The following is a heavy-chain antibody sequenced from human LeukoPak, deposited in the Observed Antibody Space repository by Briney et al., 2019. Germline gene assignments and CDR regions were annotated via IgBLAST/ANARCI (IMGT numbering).Heavy chain of an antibody. V-gene: IGHV4-34*01. CDR2: INHSGST. J-gene: IGHJ4*02. CDR3: ARRNYYDSSGAFDY. CDR1: GGSFSGYY. Sequence: SETLSLTCAVYGGSFSGYYWSWIRQPPGKGLEWIGEINHSGSTNYNPSLKSRVAISVDTSKNQFSLKLSSVTAADTAVYYCARRNYYDSSGAFDYWGQGTLVTVSS. D-gene: IGHD3-22*01.